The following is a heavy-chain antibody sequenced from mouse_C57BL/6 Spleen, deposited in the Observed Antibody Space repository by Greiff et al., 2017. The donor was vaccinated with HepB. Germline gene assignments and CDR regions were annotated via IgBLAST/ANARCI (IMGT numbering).Heavy chain of an antibody. Sequence: VQLQQSGAELVRPGASVKLSCTASGFNIKDYYMHWVKQRPEQGLEWIGRIDPEDGDTEYDPKFQGKATMTADTSSNTAYLQLSSLTSEDTAVYYCTPYYGSPPYAMDYWGQGTSVTVSS. J-gene: IGHJ4*01. V-gene: IGHV14-1*01. CDR1: GFNIKDYY. D-gene: IGHD1-1*01. CDR2: IDPEDGDT. CDR3: TPYYGSPPYAMDY.